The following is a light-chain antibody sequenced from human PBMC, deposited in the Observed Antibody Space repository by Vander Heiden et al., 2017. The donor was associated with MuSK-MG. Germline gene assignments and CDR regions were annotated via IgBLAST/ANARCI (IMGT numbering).Light chain of an antibody. CDR2: RDT. V-gene: IGLV3-9*01. CDR1: NIGSKS. Sequence: YEVTQPHSVSAALGQTARITCGGNNIGSKSVDWYQKMPGRAPVLVIYRDTSRPSGIPDRFSGSTSGNTATLTISRAQARDEADYYCQVWDSSTGVFGGGTKLTVL. J-gene: IGLJ3*02. CDR3: QVWDSSTGV.